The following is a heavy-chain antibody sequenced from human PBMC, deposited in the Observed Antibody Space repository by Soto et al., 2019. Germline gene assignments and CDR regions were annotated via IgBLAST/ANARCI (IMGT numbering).Heavy chain of an antibody. V-gene: IGHV4-4*07. CDR1: GGSISGYY. CDR3: SRVGCSNSKCYTRGMDV. J-gene: IGHJ6*02. CDR2: IYSDGTT. D-gene: IGHD2-2*01. Sequence: PSETLSLTCTVSGGSISGYYWGWVRQPAGKGLEWVGRIYSDGTTNYSPSLKSRVTRALDTSKDQFSLHLNSVTAADTAVYYCSRVGCSNSKCYTRGMDVWGQGTTVTVSS.